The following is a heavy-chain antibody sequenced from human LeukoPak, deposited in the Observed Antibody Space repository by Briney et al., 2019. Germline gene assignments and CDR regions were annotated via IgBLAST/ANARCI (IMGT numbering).Heavy chain of an antibody. CDR1: DGRSSGFY. Sequence: SETLSLTCGSSDGRSSGFYWSCIRQPPGKELEYIGYIFYSGSTDYNPSLKSRVTISVDTSKNQFSLKLSSVTAADTAVYYCARFRAYGDYAYWGQGALVTVAS. V-gene: IGHV4-59*12. D-gene: IGHD4-17*01. J-gene: IGHJ4*02. CDR2: IFYSGST. CDR3: ARFRAYGDYAY.